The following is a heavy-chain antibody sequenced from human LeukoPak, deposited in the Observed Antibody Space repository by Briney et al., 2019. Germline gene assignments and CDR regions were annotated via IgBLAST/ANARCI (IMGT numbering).Heavy chain of an antibody. CDR1: GFTFSHYW. D-gene: IGHD2-2*01. Sequence: GGSLRLSCADSGFTFSHYWMSWVRQAPGKGLEWVANIKQDGSEENYADSVQGRFTVSRDNAKNSVYLQMNSLRAEDTAVYYCARDADHYADHWGQGTLVTVSS. J-gene: IGHJ1*01. CDR2: IKQDGSEE. V-gene: IGHV3-7*04. CDR3: ARDADHYADH.